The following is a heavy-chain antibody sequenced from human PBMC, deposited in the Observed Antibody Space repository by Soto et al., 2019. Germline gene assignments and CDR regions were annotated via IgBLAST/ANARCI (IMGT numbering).Heavy chain of an antibody. CDR1: GFSLSTSGVG. V-gene: IGHV2-5*02. D-gene: IGHD2-15*01. J-gene: IGHJ4*02. CDR3: EHRPSYCSGGNCYSGFDY. CDR2: IYWDDDK. Sequence: QITLKESGPTLVKPTQTLTLTCTFSGFSLSTSGVGVGWIRQPPGKALEWLALIYWDDDKRYNQSLKSRLTITNNPSKNQVVLTMTNMDPVDPATYYFEHRPSYCSGGNCYSGFDYWGQGTLVTVSS.